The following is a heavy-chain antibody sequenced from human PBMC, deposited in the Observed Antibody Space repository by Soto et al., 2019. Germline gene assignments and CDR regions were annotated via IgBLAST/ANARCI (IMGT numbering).Heavy chain of an antibody. J-gene: IGHJ4*02. D-gene: IGHD1-26*01. CDR1: GYTFTDYY. Sequence: ASVKVSCKASGYTFTDYYVHWVRQAPGQGLEWMGWMEPNSGRTGYAQKFQGRVTMTRDTSINTAYMELTTLTSDDTAFYYCARGVSAGVDYWGQGTLVTVSS. CDR2: MEPNSGRT. V-gene: IGHV1-8*02. CDR3: ARGVSAGVDY.